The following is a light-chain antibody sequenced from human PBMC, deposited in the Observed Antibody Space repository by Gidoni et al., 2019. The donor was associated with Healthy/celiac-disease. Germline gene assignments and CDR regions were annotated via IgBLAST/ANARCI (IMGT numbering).Light chain of an antibody. CDR1: ALPKQY. Sequence: SYALTQPPSVSVSPGQTARITCSGDALPKQYAYWYQQKPGQAPVLVIYKDSERHSGIPERFPGSSSGTTVTLTISGGQAEDEADYYCQSEDSSGTYVVFGGGTKLTVL. CDR2: KDS. J-gene: IGLJ2*01. CDR3: QSEDSSGTYVV. V-gene: IGLV3-25*03.